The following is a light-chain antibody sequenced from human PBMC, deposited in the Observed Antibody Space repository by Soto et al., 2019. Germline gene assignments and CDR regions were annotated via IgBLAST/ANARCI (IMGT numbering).Light chain of an antibody. CDR2: EVS. CDR1: SSDVGGYNY. Sequence: QSALTQPPSASGSPGQSVTISCTGTSSDVGGYNYVSWYQQHPGKAPKLMIYEVSKRPSGVPDRFSGSKSGNTASLTVSGLQAEDEADYYCSSYARSNNFPYVFGTGTKVTV. J-gene: IGLJ1*01. V-gene: IGLV2-8*01. CDR3: SSYARSNNFPYV.